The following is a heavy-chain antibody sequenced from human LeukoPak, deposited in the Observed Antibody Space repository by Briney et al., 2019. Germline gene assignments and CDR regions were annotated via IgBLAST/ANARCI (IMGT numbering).Heavy chain of an antibody. J-gene: IGHJ4*01. CDR1: GFTFSSYG. CDR3: ARDRPYSSTWPPVDY. CDR2: ISYDGSNK. D-gene: IGHD6-19*01. Sequence: GGSLRLSCAASGFTFSSYGMHWVRQAPGKGLEWVAVISYDGSNKYYADSVKGRFTISRDNAKDTLYLQMHSLRAEDTAIYYCARDRPYSSTWPPVDYWGRGTLVTVSS. V-gene: IGHV3-30*03.